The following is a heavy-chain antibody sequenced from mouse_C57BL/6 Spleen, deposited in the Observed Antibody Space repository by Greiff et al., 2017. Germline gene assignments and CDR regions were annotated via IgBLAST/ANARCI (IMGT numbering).Heavy chain of an antibody. CDR2: IDPSDSYT. D-gene: IGHD2-4*01. CDR1: GYTFTSSW. CDR3: ARSRDYDGGFAY. V-gene: IGHV1-69*01. Sequence: QVQLQQPGAELVMPGASVKLSCKASGYTFTSSWMHWVKQRPGQGLEWIGEIDPSDSYTNYNQKFKGKSTLTVDKSSSTAYMQLSSLTSEDSAVYYCARSRDYDGGFAYWGQGTLVTVSA. J-gene: IGHJ3*01.